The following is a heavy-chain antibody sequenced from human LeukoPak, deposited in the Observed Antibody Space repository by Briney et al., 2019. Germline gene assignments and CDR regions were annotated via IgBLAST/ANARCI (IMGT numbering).Heavy chain of an antibody. J-gene: IGHJ3*02. CDR2: INPNSGGT. V-gene: IGHV1-2*06. CDR3: AKICTGASCYPGAFDI. D-gene: IGHD2-8*02. CDR1: GYTFTGYY. Sequence: EASVKVSCKASGYTFTGYYMHWVRQAPGQGLEWMGRINPNSGGTNYAQKFQGRVTMTRDTSISTAYMELSRLRSDDTAVYYCAKICTGASCYPGAFDIWGQGTMVTVSS.